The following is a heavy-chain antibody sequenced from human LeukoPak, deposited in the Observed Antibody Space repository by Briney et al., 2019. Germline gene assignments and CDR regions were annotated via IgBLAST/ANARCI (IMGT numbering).Heavy chain of an antibody. D-gene: IGHD3-10*01. Sequence: ASVKVSCKASGYTFSSYGISWVRQAPGQGLEWMGWISAYNGNTNYAQKFQGRVTMTTDTSTSTAYMELRSLRSDDTAVYFWARDGFFGSGIVGAFDVWGQGTMVTVSS. V-gene: IGHV1-18*01. CDR2: ISAYNGNT. J-gene: IGHJ3*01. CDR3: ARDGFFGSGIVGAFDV. CDR1: GYTFSSYG.